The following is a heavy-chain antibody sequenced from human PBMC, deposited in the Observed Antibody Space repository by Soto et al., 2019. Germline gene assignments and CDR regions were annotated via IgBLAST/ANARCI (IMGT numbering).Heavy chain of an antibody. V-gene: IGHV3-64*01. J-gene: IGHJ3*02. Sequence: GSLRLSCAASGFTFSSYAMHWVRQAPGKGLEYVSAISSNGGSTYYANSVKGRFTISRDNSKNTLYLQMGSLRAEDMAVYYCARRVEKTGGAFDIWGQGTMVTVSS. CDR1: GFTFSSYA. CDR2: ISSNGGST. D-gene: IGHD2-15*01. CDR3: ARRVEKTGGAFDI.